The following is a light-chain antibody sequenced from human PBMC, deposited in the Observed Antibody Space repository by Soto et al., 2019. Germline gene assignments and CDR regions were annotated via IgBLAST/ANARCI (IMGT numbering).Light chain of an antibody. CDR1: QSVSSSD. Sequence: IVLTQSPGTLSLSPGDRATLSCRASQSVSSSDLAWYQQKPGQAPSLLIYGASTRAMGIPARFSGSGSGTEFTLSISSLQSEDFAVYYCQQYNKWPPWTFGQGTKVDNQ. V-gene: IGKV3-15*01. CDR2: GAS. CDR3: QQYNKWPPWT. J-gene: IGKJ1*01.